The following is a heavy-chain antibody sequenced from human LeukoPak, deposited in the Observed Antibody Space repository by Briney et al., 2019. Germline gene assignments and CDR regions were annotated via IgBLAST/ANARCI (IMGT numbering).Heavy chain of an antibody. V-gene: IGHV1-24*01. J-gene: IGHJ4*02. Sequence: ASVKVSCKVSGYTLTELSMHWVRQAPGKGLEWMGGFDPEAGETFYAQKFQGRVTMIEDTSTDTAYMELSSLRSEDTAVYYCATLDYYDSGGYYSDYWGQGTLVTVSS. CDR1: GYTLTELS. CDR3: ATLDYYDSGGYYSDY. D-gene: IGHD3-22*01. CDR2: FDPEAGET.